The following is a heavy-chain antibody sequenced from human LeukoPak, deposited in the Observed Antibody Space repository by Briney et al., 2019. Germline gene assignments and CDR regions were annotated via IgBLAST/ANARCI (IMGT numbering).Heavy chain of an antibody. CDR1: GFTFSSYW. D-gene: IGHD4/OR15-4a*01. CDR2: TKKDGSEK. Sequence: GGSLRLSCAASGFTFSSYWMSWVRQAPGKGLEWVANTKKDGSEKYYVDSVKGRFTISRDNAKNSLYLQMNSLRAEDTAVYYCARDNVRTLTTFDYWGQGTLVTVSS. J-gene: IGHJ4*02. V-gene: IGHV3-7*01. CDR3: ARDNVRTLTTFDY.